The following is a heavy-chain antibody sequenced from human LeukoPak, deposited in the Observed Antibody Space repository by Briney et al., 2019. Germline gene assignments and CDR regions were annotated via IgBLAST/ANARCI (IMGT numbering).Heavy chain of an antibody. CDR3: ARERETTAFDF. J-gene: IGHJ4*02. Sequence: ASVKVSCKAPGYTFTNYYIHWVRQAPGQGLEWMGWINPNSGGTNYAQKFQGRVTMTRATSISTAYMEVSRLRSDDTAVYYCARERETTAFDFWGQGTLVTVSS. V-gene: IGHV1-2*02. D-gene: IGHD1-1*01. CDR1: GYTFTNYY. CDR2: INPNSGGT.